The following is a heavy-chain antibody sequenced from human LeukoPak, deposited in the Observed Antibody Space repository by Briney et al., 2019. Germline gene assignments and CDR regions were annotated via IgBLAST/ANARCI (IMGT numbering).Heavy chain of an antibody. CDR2: ISGSGGSK. CDR3: AKSLYCNGGSCYSFYYYYYYTDV. V-gene: IGHV3-23*01. Sequence: GGSLRLSCAASGFTFSSYSMHWVRQAPGKGLEWVSAISGSGGSKYYADSVKGRFTISRDNSKNTLYLQMNSLRAEDTAVYYCAKSLYCNGGSCYSFYYYYYYTDVWGKGTTVTVSS. CDR1: GFTFSSYS. D-gene: IGHD2-15*01. J-gene: IGHJ6*03.